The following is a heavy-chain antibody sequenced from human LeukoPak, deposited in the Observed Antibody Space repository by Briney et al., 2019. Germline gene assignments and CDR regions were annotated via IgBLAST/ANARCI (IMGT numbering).Heavy chain of an antibody. Sequence: PSETLSLTCTVSGGSISSSSYYWGWIRQPPGKGLEWIGEINHSGSTNYNPSLKSRVTISVDTSKNQFSLKLSSVTAADTAVYYCARGRITMIVVAPFDPWGQGTLVTVSS. J-gene: IGHJ5*02. CDR3: ARGRITMIVVAPFDP. V-gene: IGHV4-39*07. D-gene: IGHD3-22*01. CDR2: INHSGST. CDR1: GGSISSSSYY.